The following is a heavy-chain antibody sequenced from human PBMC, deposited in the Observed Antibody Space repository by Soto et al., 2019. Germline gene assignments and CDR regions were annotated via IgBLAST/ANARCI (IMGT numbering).Heavy chain of an antibody. CDR2: IRPSNGDT. V-gene: IGHV1-18*04. D-gene: IGHD2-21*01. CDR1: GYSFAGYN. CDR3: ARDGGGIADV. J-gene: IGHJ6*02. Sequence: QAQLEQSGDEVKKPGASVKVSCKASGYSFAGYNITWVRQVRGQGLEWMGCIRPSNGDTDYAQKFQGRVTMTTDTSTRTAYMELRSVTSADTAMYFGARDGGGIADVWGQGTTVTVS.